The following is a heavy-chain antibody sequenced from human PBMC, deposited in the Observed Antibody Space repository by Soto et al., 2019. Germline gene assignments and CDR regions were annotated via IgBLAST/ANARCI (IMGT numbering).Heavy chain of an antibody. J-gene: IGHJ4*02. CDR3: ARILGTSDPIVFES. V-gene: IGHV4-39*01. CDR1: GASVSTVNHY. D-gene: IGHD7-27*01. Sequence: QLQESGPGLVKPSETLSLTCTVSGASVSTVNHYWGWIRQPPGKAPEWIGCIYHSGTTYQNPSLESRVTISLDTSKNQVALRLTSVTASDTGRYYCARILGTSDPIVFESWGQGVLVTVSS. CDR2: IYHSGTT.